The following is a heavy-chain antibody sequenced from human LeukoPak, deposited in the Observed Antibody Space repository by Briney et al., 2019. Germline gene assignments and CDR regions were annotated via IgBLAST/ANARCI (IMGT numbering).Heavy chain of an antibody. CDR1: GGFISSYY. CDR2: IYYSGST. Sequence: SETLSLTCTASGGFISSYYWRWIRQPPGKGLEGIGYIYYSGSTNYNPSLKRRGNIPVDTSKNQFSLKLSSVTAADTAVYYCASGIRSWFGELFFDYWGQGTLVTVSS. CDR3: ASGIRSWFGELFFDY. V-gene: IGHV4-59*01. J-gene: IGHJ4*02. D-gene: IGHD3-10*01.